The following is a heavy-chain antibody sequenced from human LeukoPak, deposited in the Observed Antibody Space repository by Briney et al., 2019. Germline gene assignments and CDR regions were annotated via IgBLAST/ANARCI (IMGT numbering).Heavy chain of an antibody. CDR3: ARCRPGQWLTPSRMNV. D-gene: IGHD6-19*01. J-gene: IGHJ6*02. CDR2: ISAYNGNT. CDR1: GYTFTSYG. Sequence: GASVKVSCKASGYTFTSYGISWVRQAPGQGLEWMGWISAYNGNTNYAQKLQGRVTMTTDTSTSTAYMELRSLRSVDTAVYYCARCRPGQWLTPSRMNVWGQGTTVTVSS. V-gene: IGHV1-18*01.